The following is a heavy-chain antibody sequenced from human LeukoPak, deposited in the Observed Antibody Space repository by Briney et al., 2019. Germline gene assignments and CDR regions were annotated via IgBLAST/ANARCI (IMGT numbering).Heavy chain of an antibody. J-gene: IGHJ4*02. Sequence: GGSLRLSCAASGFTFSSYAMHWVRQAPGRGLEYVSAISSNGGSTYYANSVKGRFTISGDNSKNTLYLQMGSLRAEDMAVYYCARDAGIAVAATYFDYWGQGTLVTVSS. D-gene: IGHD6-19*01. V-gene: IGHV3-64*01. CDR1: GFTFSSYA. CDR2: ISSNGGST. CDR3: ARDAGIAVAATYFDY.